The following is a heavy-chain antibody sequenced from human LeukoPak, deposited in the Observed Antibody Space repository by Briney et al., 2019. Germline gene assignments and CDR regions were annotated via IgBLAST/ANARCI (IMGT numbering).Heavy chain of an antibody. Sequence: SETLSLICTVSGGPISISYWSWIRQPPGKGLEWIGYIYYSGTTRYNPSLKSRVTISVDKSKNQFSLNLASVTAADTAVYYCERGPNYKFHYYYYLDVWGKGTTVTVSS. CDR1: GGPISISY. D-gene: IGHD1-7*01. J-gene: IGHJ6*03. CDR2: IYYSGTT. V-gene: IGHV4-59*01. CDR3: ERGPNYKFHYYYYLDV.